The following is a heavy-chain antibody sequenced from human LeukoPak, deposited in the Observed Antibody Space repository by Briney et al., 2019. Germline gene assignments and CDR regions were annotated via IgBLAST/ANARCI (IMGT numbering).Heavy chain of an antibody. J-gene: IGHJ4*02. Sequence: PGGSLRLSCAASEFSFSSYWMSWVRQAPGKGLEWVANIKQDGSEKYYVDSVKGRFTISRDNAKNSLYLQLNSLRDDDTAVYYCARTGTFGYQTDYWGQGTLVTVSS. CDR1: EFSFSSYW. D-gene: IGHD3-22*01. CDR2: IKQDGSEK. CDR3: ARTGTFGYQTDY. V-gene: IGHV3-7*01.